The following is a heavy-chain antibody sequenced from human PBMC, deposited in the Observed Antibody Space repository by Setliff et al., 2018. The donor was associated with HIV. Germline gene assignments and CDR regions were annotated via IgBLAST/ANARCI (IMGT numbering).Heavy chain of an antibody. V-gene: IGHV4-31*03. CDR3: ARAPTSFGVVIPRFDP. D-gene: IGHD3-3*01. CDR1: GGSISSGGYY. CDR2: IYYSGST. Sequence: PSETLSLTCTVSGGSISSGGYYWSWIRQHPGKGLEWIGYIYYSGSTYYNPSLKSRVTISVDTSKNQFSPKLSSVTAADTAVYYCARAPTSFGVVIPRFDPWGQGTLVTVSS. J-gene: IGHJ5*02.